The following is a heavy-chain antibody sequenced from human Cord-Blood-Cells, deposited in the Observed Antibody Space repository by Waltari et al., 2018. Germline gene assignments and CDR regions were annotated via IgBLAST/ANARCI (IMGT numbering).Heavy chain of an antibody. CDR2: VNPNSDGT. Sequence: QVQLVQSGSEVKKPGASVKVSCKASGYTFTGYYMHWVRQATGQGVEWMGLVNPNSDGTNEAQELQGRVTRTRDTSISTAYMELGRLRSDDTDVYYCAREATIFGVVIILNAFDIWGQGTMVTVSS. J-gene: IGHJ3*02. V-gene: IGHV1-2*02. D-gene: IGHD3-3*01. CDR3: AREATIFGVVIILNAFDI. CDR1: GYTFTGYY.